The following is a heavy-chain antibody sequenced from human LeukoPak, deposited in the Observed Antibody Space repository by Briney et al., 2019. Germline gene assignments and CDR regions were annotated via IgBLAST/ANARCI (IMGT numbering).Heavy chain of an antibody. D-gene: IGHD3-10*01. J-gene: IGHJ4*02. Sequence: RPGGSLRLSCAASGFAFSTYGMNWVRQAPGKGLEWISYITSRSTTYYADSVRGRFTISRDNAKNSLYLEMNGLRDDDTAVYYCARRISGSYLDYWGKGTLVTVSS. V-gene: IGHV3-48*02. CDR1: GFAFSTYG. CDR3: ARRISGSYLDY. CDR2: ITSRSTT.